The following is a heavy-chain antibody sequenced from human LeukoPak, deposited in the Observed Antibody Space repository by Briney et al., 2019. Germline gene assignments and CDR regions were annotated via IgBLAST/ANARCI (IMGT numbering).Heavy chain of an antibody. V-gene: IGHV4-59*08. CDR2: VFSSGGT. CDR3: ARSFKYGDDKTRGYGMDV. J-gene: IGHJ6*02. D-gene: IGHD4-17*01. CDR1: GGSLSPHY. Sequence: SETLSLTCSVSGGSLSPHYWSWIRQTPGKGLEFIGYVFSSGGTSCSTSLKSRVIISVDTSNHDISLKLSSVTAADTAVYYCARSFKYGDDKTRGYGMDVWGQGTTVIVSS.